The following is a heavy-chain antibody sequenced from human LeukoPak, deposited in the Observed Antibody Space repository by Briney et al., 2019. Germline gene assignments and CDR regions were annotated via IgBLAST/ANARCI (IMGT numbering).Heavy chain of an antibody. V-gene: IGHV4-59*08. CDR1: GGSISSFF. J-gene: IGHJ4*02. CDR3: ARGSGWYGNFDY. Sequence: SETLSLTCTVSGGSISSFFWNWLRQSPGKGLEWIAYISDTGRTNSHPSLKSRVTISVDTSRNQFSLKLTSVTAADTAVYYCARGSGWYGNFDYWGQGMSVTVSS. CDR2: ISDTGRT. D-gene: IGHD6-19*01.